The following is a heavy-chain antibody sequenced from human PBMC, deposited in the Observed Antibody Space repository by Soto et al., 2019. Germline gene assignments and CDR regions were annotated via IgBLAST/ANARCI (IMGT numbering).Heavy chain of an antibody. CDR3: ARVHGGPIALADY. V-gene: IGHV1-8*01. CDR2: MNPKRGNT. J-gene: IGHJ4*02. D-gene: IGHD6-19*01. Sequence: QVQLVQSGAEVKKPGASVKVSCKASGYTFTSYDINWVRQATGQGLEWMGWMNPKRGNTGHAQKFQGRVTMTRNTSISTAYMELSSLRSEDTDVYYCARVHGGPIALADYWGQGTLVTVSA. CDR1: GYTFTSYD.